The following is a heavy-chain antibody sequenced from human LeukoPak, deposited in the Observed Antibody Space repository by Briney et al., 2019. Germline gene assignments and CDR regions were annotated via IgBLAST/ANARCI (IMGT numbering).Heavy chain of an antibody. J-gene: IGHJ6*03. V-gene: IGHV3-30*04. CDR1: GFTFSSYA. D-gene: IGHD5-12*01. CDR3: AKDTVKVTTIRRVPHYMDV. Sequence: GRSLRLSCAASGFTFSSYAMHWVRQAPGKGLEWVAVISYDGSNKYYADSVKGRFTISRDNSKNTLYLQMNSLRAEDTAVYYCAKDTVKVTTIRRVPHYMDVWGKGTTVTISS. CDR2: ISYDGSNK.